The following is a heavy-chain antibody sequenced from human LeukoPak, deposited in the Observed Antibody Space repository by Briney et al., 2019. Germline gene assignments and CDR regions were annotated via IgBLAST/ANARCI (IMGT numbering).Heavy chain of an antibody. D-gene: IGHD6-13*01. V-gene: IGHV3-21*01. CDR3: ARYTAAAGRD. J-gene: IGHJ4*02. CDR2: IRSSSSYI. Sequence: GGSLRLSWAASGFTFSSYSMNWVRQAPGKGLEWVSSIRSSSSYIYYADSVKGRFTISRDNAKNSLYLQMNSLRAEDTAVYYCARYTAAAGRDCGQGTLVTVSS. CDR1: GFTFSSYS.